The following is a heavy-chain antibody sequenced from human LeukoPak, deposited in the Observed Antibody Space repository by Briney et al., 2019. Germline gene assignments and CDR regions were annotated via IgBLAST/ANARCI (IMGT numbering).Heavy chain of an antibody. Sequence: GGSLRLSCAASGFTFSSYWMSWVRQAPGKGLEWVSSISSSSSYIYYADSVKGRFTISRDNAKNSLYLQMNSLRAEDTAVYYCARDTAAYYDFWSGYYLWGQGTLVTVSS. CDR2: ISSSSSYI. V-gene: IGHV3-21*01. CDR3: ARDTAAYYDFWSGYYL. CDR1: GFTFSSYW. D-gene: IGHD3-3*01. J-gene: IGHJ4*02.